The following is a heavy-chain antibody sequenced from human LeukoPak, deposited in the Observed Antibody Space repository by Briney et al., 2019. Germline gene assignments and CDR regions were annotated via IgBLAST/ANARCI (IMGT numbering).Heavy chain of an antibody. CDR3: ACQPIGEYSYGYYFDY. V-gene: IGHV1-46*01. CDR1: GYTFTSNY. J-gene: IGHJ4*02. Sequence: GASVKVSCKASGYTFTSNYMHWVRQAPGQGLEWKGVIAPSSGTTSYAQKFQGRVTMTRDTSTSTLYMELSSLTSEDTAVYYCACQPIGEYSYGYYFDYWGQGTLVTVSS. CDR2: IAPSSGTT. D-gene: IGHD5-18*01.